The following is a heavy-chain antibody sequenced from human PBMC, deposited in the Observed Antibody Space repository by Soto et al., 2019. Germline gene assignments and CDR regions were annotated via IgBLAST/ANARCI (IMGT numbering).Heavy chain of an antibody. Sequence: QVQLVQSGAEVKNPGSSVKVSCKASGGTFNSYTISWVRQAPGQGLEWMGGIFPIFCSANYAQKFQGRVTITADKSTTTGYMELSSLRSEDTAMYYCARGRGVVVPGGTTESQYYYFGMDVCGQGTTVTVSS. J-gene: IGHJ6*02. D-gene: IGHD2-2*01. CDR1: GGTFNSYT. CDR3: ARGRGVVVPGGTTESQYYYFGMDV. V-gene: IGHV1-69*06. CDR2: IFPIFCSA.